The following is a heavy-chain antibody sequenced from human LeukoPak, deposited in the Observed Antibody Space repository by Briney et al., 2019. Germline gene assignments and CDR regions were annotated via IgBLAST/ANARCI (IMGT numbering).Heavy chain of an antibody. Sequence: PGRSLRLSCAASGFTFSNYGMHWVRQAPGKGLDWVAVIWYDGTNKFYAGSVKGRFTISRDISKNTLYLQVNSLTVEDTAVYYCTKSGSAWAFFQEWGQGTLVTVSS. V-gene: IGHV3-33*06. J-gene: IGHJ1*01. CDR3: TKSGSAWAFFQE. D-gene: IGHD6-19*01. CDR2: IWYDGTNK. CDR1: GFTFSNYG.